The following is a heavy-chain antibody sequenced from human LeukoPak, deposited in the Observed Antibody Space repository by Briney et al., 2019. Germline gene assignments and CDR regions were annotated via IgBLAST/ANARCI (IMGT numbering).Heavy chain of an antibody. Sequence: GGSLRLSCAASGFTFSSYWMSWVRQAPGKGLEWVANIKRDGSEKYYVDSVKGRFTISRDNAENSPYLQMNSLRAEDTAVYYCARARDYGSGKANAFDIWGQGTMVTVSS. CDR1: GFTFSSYW. CDR3: ARARDYGSGKANAFDI. D-gene: IGHD3-10*01. CDR2: IKRDGSEK. J-gene: IGHJ3*02. V-gene: IGHV3-7*05.